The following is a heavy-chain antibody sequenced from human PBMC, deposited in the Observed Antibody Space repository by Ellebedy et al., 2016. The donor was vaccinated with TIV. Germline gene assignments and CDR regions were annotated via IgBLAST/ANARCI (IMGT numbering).Heavy chain of an antibody. J-gene: IGHJ4*02. D-gene: IGHD4-17*01. V-gene: IGHV3-33*01. CDR1: GFSLSRNS. CDR3: TRDGSYGDLDS. Sequence: GGSLRLXCAASGFSLSRNSMHWVRQAPGKGLECVAVLWHDGINKNYGDSVKGRFTISRDNSKNTLYLQMNSLTAEDTAVYYCTRDGSYGDLDSWGQGTLVTVSS. CDR2: LWHDGINK.